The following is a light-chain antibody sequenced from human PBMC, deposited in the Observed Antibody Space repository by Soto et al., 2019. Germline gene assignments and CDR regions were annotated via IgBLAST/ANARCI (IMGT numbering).Light chain of an antibody. Sequence: QSALTQPRSVSGSPGQSVTISCTGTSSDLGGYNFVSWYQHHPGKAPKLMIYDVSKRPSGVPDRFSGSKSDNTASLTISGLQAEDEADYYCCSYAGSYTWVFGGGTKLTVL. CDR3: CSYAGSYTWV. CDR2: DVS. V-gene: IGLV2-11*01. CDR1: SSDLGGYNF. J-gene: IGLJ3*02.